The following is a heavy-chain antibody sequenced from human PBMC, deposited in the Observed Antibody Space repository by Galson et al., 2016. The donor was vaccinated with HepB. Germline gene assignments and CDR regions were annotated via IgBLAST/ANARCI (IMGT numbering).Heavy chain of an antibody. CDR1: GDSVSRNFVA. CDR3: AREYINSFDI. V-gene: IGHV6-1*01. Sequence: CAISGDSVSRNFVAWNWIRQSPSRGLELLGRTYYRSGWMNDYPVSVRSRISISPDTSKDQFSLQLNSVTPEDTAVYYCAREYINSFDIWGQGTMVTVSS. J-gene: IGHJ3*02. D-gene: IGHD1-1*01. CDR2: TYYRSGWMN.